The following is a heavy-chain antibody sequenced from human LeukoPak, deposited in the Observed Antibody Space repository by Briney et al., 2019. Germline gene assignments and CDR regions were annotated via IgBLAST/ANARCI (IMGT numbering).Heavy chain of an antibody. CDR1: GCTFSSYS. J-gene: IGHJ3*02. V-gene: IGHV3-21*01. CDR2: ISSSSSYI. Sequence: GGFLRLSCAASGCTFSSYSWNWVRKAPGKGLEWVSSISSSSSYIYYADSVKGRFTISRDNAKNSLYLQMNSLRAEDTAVYYCARDHYYGYAFDIWGQGTMVTVSS. CDR3: ARDHYYGYAFDI. D-gene: IGHD3-10*01.